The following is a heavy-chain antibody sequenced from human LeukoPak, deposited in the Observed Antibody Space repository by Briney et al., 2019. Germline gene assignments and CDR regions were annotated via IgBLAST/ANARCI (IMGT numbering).Heavy chain of an antibody. J-gene: IGHJ5*02. D-gene: IGHD2-15*01. CDR2: IYHSGST. CDR3: ARVVSKSHCSGGSCYSSWFDP. CDR1: GGPISSGGYS. V-gene: IGHV4-30-2*01. Sequence: SQTLSLTCAVSGGPISSGGYSWRWLRQPPGKGLEWIGYIYHSGSTYYNPSLKSRVTISVDRSKNQFSLKLSSVTAADTAVYYCARVVSKSHCSGGSCYSSWFDPWGQGTLVTVSS.